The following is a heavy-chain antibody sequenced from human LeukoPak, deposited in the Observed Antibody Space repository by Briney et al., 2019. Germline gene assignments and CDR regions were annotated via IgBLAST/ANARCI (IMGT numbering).Heavy chain of an antibody. V-gene: IGHV3-9*01. CDR1: GFTFDDYA. CDR2: ISWNSGGI. J-gene: IGHJ4*02. D-gene: IGHD4-23*01. Sequence: GGSLRLSCAASGFTFDDYAMHWVRQAPGKGLEWVSGISWNSGGIGYADSVKGRFTISRDNAKNSLHLQMNSLRAEDTAVYYCARDYGGSSPFDYWGQGTLVTVSS. CDR3: ARDYGGSSPFDY.